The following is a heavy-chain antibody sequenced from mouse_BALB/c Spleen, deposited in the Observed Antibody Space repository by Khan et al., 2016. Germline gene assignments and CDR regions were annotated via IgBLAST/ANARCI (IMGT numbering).Heavy chain of an antibody. Sequence: EVELVESGGGLVQPGDSLRLSCTTSGFTFTDYYMSWVRQPPGEALEWLGFARNKANGFTAEYRASVEGRVTSSVDDAQSILYLQMNTLRAEDSATYYCARELSDGYYWYLDVWGAGTTVTVSS. CDR1: GFTFTDYY. J-gene: IGHJ1*01. CDR3: ARELSDGYYWYLDV. V-gene: IGHV7-3*02. D-gene: IGHD2-3*01. CDR2: ARNKANGFTA.